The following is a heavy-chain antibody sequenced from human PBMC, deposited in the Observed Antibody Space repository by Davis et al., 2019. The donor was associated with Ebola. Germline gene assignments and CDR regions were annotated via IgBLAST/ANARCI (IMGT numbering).Heavy chain of an antibody. CDR1: GFTFSSYG. J-gene: IGHJ6*03. D-gene: IGHD3-10*01. V-gene: IGHV3-30*18. Sequence: PGGSLRLSCAASGFTFSSYGMHWVRQAPGKGLEWVAVISYDGSNKYYADSVKGRFTISRDNSKNTLYLQMNSLRAEDTAVYYCAKVGPTYYYGSGSYSYMDVWGKGTTVTVSS. CDR2: ISYDGSNK. CDR3: AKVGPTYYYGSGSYSYMDV.